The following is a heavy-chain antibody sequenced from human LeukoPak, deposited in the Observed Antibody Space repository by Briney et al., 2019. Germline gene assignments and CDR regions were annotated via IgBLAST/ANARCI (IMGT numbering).Heavy chain of an antibody. Sequence: ASMKVSCKASGYTFTSYAMNWVRQAPGQGLEWMGWINTNTGNPTYAQGFTGRFVFSLDTSVSTAYLQISSLKAEDTAVYYCARDPTYYDFWSGYYVGHYYYYGMDVWGQGTTVTVSS. CDR1: GYTFTSYA. CDR3: ARDPTYYDFWSGYYVGHYYYYGMDV. V-gene: IGHV7-4-1*02. CDR2: INTNTGNP. J-gene: IGHJ6*02. D-gene: IGHD3-3*01.